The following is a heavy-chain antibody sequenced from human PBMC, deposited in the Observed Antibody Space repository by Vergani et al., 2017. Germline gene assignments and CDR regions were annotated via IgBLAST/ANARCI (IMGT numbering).Heavy chain of an antibody. V-gene: IGHV4-30-4*08. CDR3: ARGEGAEWGLRANWFDP. CDR2: IYYSGST. J-gene: IGHJ5*02. D-gene: IGHD1-26*01. Sequence: QVQLQESGPGLVKPSQTLSLTCTVSGGSISSGDYYWSWIRQPPGKGLEWIGYIYYSGSTYYNPSLKSRVTISVDTSKNQFSLKLSSVTAADTAVYYCARGEGAEWGLRANWFDPWGQGTLVTVSS. CDR1: GGSISSGDYY.